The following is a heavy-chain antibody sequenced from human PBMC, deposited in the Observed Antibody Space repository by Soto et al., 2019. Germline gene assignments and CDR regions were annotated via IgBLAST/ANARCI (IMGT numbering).Heavy chain of an antibody. CDR1: GGSFSGYY. J-gene: IGHJ4*02. CDR2: INHGGST. V-gene: IGHV4-34*01. CDR3: ARAGYYYDSRGTKRSLNVDH. Sequence: SETLSLTCAVYGGSFSGYYWSWIRQPPGKGLEWIGEINHGGSTNFSPSLKSRVTISVDTSKNQFSLKLSSVTAADTAIYYCARAGYYYDSRGTKRSLNVDHWGQGTLVTVSS. D-gene: IGHD3-22*01.